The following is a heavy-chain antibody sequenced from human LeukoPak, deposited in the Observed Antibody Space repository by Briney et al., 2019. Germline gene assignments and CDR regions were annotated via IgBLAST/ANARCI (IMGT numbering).Heavy chain of an antibody. CDR3: ARDSSGWHEFDY. V-gene: IGHV1-46*01. D-gene: IGHD6-19*01. CDR2: INPSGGST. J-gene: IGHJ4*02. CDR1: GYTFTSYY. Sequence: GASVKVSCKASGYTFTSYYMHWVRQAPGQGLEWMGIINPSGGSTSYAQKFQGRVTMTRDTSTSTVYMELSSLRSEDTAVCYCARDSSGWHEFDYWGQGTLVTVSS.